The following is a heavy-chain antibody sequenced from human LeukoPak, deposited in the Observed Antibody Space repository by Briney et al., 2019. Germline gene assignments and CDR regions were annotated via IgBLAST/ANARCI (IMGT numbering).Heavy chain of an antibody. CDR2: ISYTGST. D-gene: IGHD3-10*01. CDR3: ARTAKYYYGSETYYFFDY. Sequence: SETLSLTCTVSGGSIRSYYWSWIRQPPGKGLEWIGYISYTGSTTYNSSLKSRVTISLDTSQNQFSLKLTSVTPADTAVYYCARTAKYYYGSETYYFFDYWGQGTLVTVSS. CDR1: GGSIRSYY. V-gene: IGHV4-59*01. J-gene: IGHJ4*02.